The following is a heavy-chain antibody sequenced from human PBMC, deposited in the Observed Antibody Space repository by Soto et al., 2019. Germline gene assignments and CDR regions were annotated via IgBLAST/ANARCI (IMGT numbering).Heavy chain of an antibody. J-gene: IGHJ4*02. D-gene: IGHD4-17*01. CDR2: VYYSGTT. V-gene: IGHV4-61*08. CDR1: GGSDGIGGCF. Sequence: PSETPSLTCTVSGGSDGIGGCFLRWIRQPPGKRLEWIGYVYYSGTTNYNPSLKSRVAISVDLSKNRFSLRLSSVTTADTALYYCARTTAVPNTLRSRYFFDYWGQGTLVT. CDR3: ARTTAVPNTLRSRYFFDY.